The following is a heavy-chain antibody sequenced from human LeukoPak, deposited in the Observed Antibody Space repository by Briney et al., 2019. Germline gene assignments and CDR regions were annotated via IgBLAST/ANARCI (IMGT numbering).Heavy chain of an antibody. CDR3: ARLSGEGARLVDY. J-gene: IGHJ4*02. CDR2: LYYSGST. CDR1: GGSIISSIHY. D-gene: IGHD3-10*01. Sequence: SETLSLTCTVSGGSIISSIHYWGWIRQPPGKGLDWIGSLYYSGSTYYNPSLKSRVTMSVDTSKNQFSLKLSSVTAADTAVYFCARLSGEGARLVDYWGQGTLVTVSS. V-gene: IGHV4-39*01.